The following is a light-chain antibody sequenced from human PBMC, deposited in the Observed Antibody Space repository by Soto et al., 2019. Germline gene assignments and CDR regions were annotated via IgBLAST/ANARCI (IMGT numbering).Light chain of an antibody. CDR2: GSS. J-gene: IGKJ2*01. CDR3: QQYGSSPPYT. Sequence: EVVLTQSPGTLSLSPGERATLSCSASQSVSNNYLAWYQQKPGQSPKLLIFGSSDRATGIQDRFSGSGSGTDFTLTISSLEPEDFAVYYCQQYGSSPPYTFGQGTKLEIK. CDR1: QSVSNNY. V-gene: IGKV3-20*01.